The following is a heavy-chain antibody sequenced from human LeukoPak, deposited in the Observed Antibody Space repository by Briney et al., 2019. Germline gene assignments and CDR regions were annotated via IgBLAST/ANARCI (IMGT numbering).Heavy chain of an antibody. D-gene: IGHD5-12*01. CDR3: AKDPAGYSGYDYVGY. J-gene: IGHJ4*02. CDR2: ISGSGGST. CDR1: GFTFSSYS. V-gene: IGHV3-23*01. Sequence: TGGSLRLSCVASGFTFSSYSMIWVRQAPGKGLEWVSAISGSGGSTYYADSVKGRFTISRDNSKNTLYLQMNSLRAEDTAVYYCAKDPAGYSGYDYVGYWGQGTLVTVSS.